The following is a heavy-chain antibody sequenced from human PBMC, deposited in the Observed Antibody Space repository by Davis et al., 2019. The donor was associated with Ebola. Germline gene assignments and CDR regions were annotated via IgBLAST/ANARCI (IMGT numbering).Heavy chain of an antibody. J-gene: IGHJ4*02. V-gene: IGHV1-2*04. Sequence: AASVKASCKASGYTFTGYYMHWVRQAPGQGLEWMGWINPNSGGTNYAQKFQGWVTMTRDTSISTAYMELSRLRSDDTAGYYCARVGVLGSWDYWGQGTLVTVSS. CDR3: ARVGVLGSWDY. D-gene: IGHD3-10*01. CDR1: GYTFTGYY. CDR2: INPNSGGT.